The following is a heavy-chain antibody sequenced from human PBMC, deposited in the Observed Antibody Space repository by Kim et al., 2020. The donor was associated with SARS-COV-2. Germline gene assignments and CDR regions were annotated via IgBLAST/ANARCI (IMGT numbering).Heavy chain of an antibody. CDR2: IRSRPNSYAT. D-gene: IGHD3-10*01. V-gene: IGHV3-73*01. CDR1: GFSFSGSV. J-gene: IGHJ4*02. CDR3: TREKDYYGSGSYYDALDY. Sequence: LSLTCAASGFSFSGSVMYWVRQASGKGLEWVGRIRSRPNSYATAYAASVKGRFIISRDDSKNTAYLQMNSLKTEDTAVYYCTREKDYYGSGSYYDALDYWGQGTLVTVSS.